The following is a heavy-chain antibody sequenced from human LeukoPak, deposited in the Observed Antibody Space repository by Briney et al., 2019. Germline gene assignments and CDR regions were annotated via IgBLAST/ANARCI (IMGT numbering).Heavy chain of an antibody. J-gene: IGHJ6*03. CDR3: ARAPTPYFTYYMDV. Sequence: PGGSLRLSCAASGFSFSDFGMSWVRQAPGKGLEWISYIGSSGSAGGNIYYAVSVKGRFTVSRDNAKDSLFLQMNSLQDADTAVYYCARAPTPYFTYYMDVWGKGTTVTVSS. CDR2: IGSSGSAGGNI. D-gene: IGHD2-21*01. CDR1: GFSFSDFG. V-gene: IGHV3-48*02.